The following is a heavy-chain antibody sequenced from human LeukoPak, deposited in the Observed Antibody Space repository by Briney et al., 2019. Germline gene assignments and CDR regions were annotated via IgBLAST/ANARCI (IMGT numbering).Heavy chain of an antibody. J-gene: IGHJ4*02. V-gene: IGHV4-34*01. CDR1: GGSFSGYY. Sequence: PSETLSLTCAVYGGSFSGYYWSWIRQPPGKGLEWIGEINHSGSTNYNPSLKSRVTISVDTSKNQFSLKLSSVTAADTAVYYCASLDKNSSGTIRDWGQGTPVTVSS. CDR3: ASLDKNSSGTIRD. D-gene: IGHD3-22*01. CDR2: INHSGST.